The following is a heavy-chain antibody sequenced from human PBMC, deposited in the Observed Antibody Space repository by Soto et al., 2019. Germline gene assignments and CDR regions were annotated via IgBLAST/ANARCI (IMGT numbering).Heavy chain of an antibody. D-gene: IGHD3-22*01. J-gene: IGHJ4*02. CDR1: GFTFSNAW. V-gene: IGHV3-15*01. CDR2: IKSKTDGGTT. Sequence: GGSLRLSCAASGFTFSNAWMSWVRQAPGKGLEWVGRIKSKTDGGTTDYAAPVKGRFTISRDDSKNTLYLQMNSLKTEDTAVYYCTTYYYDSSGYYYGATGRNYFDYWGQGTLVPVSS. CDR3: TTYYYDSSGYYYGATGRNYFDY.